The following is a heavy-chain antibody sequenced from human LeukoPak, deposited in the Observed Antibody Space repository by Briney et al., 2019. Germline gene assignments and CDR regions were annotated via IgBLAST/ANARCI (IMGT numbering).Heavy chain of an antibody. D-gene: IGHD6-13*01. CDR3: ARDRSSSYTRDWFDP. V-gene: IGHV1-2*02. CDR1: GYTFTGYD. Sequence: ASVKVSCKASGYTFTGYDMHWVRQAPGQGLEWMGWINPNSGGTNYAQKFQGRVTMTRDTSISTAYMELSRLRSDDTAVYYCARDRSSSYTRDWFDPWGQGALVTVSS. CDR2: INPNSGGT. J-gene: IGHJ5*02.